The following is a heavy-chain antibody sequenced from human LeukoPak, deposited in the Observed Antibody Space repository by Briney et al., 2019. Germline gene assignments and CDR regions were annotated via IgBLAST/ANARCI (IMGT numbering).Heavy chain of an antibody. V-gene: IGHV3-9*01. CDR1: GFTFDDYA. D-gene: IGHD2-2*01. CDR3: AKDLSRGTYYYYGMDV. J-gene: IGHJ6*02. Sequence: GGSLRLSCAASGFTFDDYAMHWVRQAPGKGLEWVSGISWNSGSIGYADSVKGRFTISRDNSKNTLYLQMNSLRAEDTAVYYCAKDLSRGTYYYYGMDVWGQGTTVTVSS. CDR2: ISWNSGSI.